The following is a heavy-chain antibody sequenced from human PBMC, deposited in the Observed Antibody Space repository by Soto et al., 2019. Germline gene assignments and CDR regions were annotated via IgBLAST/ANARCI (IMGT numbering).Heavy chain of an antibody. CDR1: GFTFSSYA. V-gene: IGHV3-23*01. CDR2: ISASGGRT. Sequence: EVQLLESGGGLVQPGGSLRLSCAASGFTFSSYAMSWVRQAPGKGLEWVSGISASGGRTYYADSVKGRFTISRDKSKNTLYLQMQGLRVEDTALYYCGKDPNGYYVGAFDMWGQGTMVTVSS. D-gene: IGHD3-22*01. J-gene: IGHJ3*02. CDR3: GKDPNGYYVGAFDM.